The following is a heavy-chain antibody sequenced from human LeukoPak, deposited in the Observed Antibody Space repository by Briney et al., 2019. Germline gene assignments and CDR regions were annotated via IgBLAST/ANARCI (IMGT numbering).Heavy chain of an antibody. CDR3: ARMTDPRYNYFDP. CDR1: GGSISSYY. J-gene: IGHJ5*02. Sequence: SETLSLTCTVSGGSISSYYWSWIRQPAGKGLEWIGRIYASGSTNYNPSLKSRVTMSVDTSKNQLSLKLTSVTAADTAVYYCARMTDPRYNYFDPWGQGTLVTVSS. D-gene: IGHD2-21*02. V-gene: IGHV4-4*07. CDR2: IYASGST.